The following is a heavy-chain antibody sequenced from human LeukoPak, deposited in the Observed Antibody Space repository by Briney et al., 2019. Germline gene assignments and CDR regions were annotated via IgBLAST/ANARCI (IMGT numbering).Heavy chain of an antibody. D-gene: IGHD6-19*01. V-gene: IGHV3-23*01. CDR1: GFTFSSYA. CDR2: ISDSGTTI. CDR3: AKDGGSGWFLDY. J-gene: IGHJ4*02. Sequence: GGSLRLSCAASGFTFSSYAMSWVRQAPGKGLEWVSAISDSGTTIYYADSVKGRLTISRDNAKNSLFLQMNSLTADDTAVYYCAKDGGSGWFLDYWGQGTLVTVSS.